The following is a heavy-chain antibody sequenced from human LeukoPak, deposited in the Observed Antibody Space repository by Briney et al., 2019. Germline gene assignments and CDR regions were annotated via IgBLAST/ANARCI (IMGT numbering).Heavy chain of an antibody. CDR1: GYNFTSYW. CDR2: IDPSDSYT. Sequence: GESLRISCKGFGYNFTSYWISWVRQMPGKGLEWMGRIDPSDSYTNYSPSFQGHVTISADKSISTAYLQWSSLKASDTAMYYCVLSMVRGVIPKLDAFDIWGQGTMVTVSS. D-gene: IGHD3-10*01. CDR3: VLSMVRGVIPKLDAFDI. J-gene: IGHJ3*02. V-gene: IGHV5-10-1*01.